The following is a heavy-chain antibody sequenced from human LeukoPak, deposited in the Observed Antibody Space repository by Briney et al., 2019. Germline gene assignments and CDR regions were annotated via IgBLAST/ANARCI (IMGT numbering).Heavy chain of an antibody. Sequence: GGSLRLSCAASGFTFSTYSMTWVRQAPGKGLEWVSYISSSGTNIYYADSVKGRFIISRDNSKKTLYLQMNSLRAEDTAVYYCAKDYGGGAAGFFDYXXQGXLVTVSS. J-gene: IGHJ4*02. CDR2: ISSSGTNI. CDR1: GFTFSTYS. V-gene: IGHV3-48*01. D-gene: IGHD6-13*01. CDR3: AKDYGGGAAGFFDY.